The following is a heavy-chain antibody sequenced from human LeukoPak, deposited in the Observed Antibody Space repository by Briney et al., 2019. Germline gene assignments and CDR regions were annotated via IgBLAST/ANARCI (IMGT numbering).Heavy chain of an antibody. V-gene: IGHV3-30*01. CDR2: ISYDGSNK. Sequence: PGGSLRLSCAASGFTFSSYAMHWVRQAPGKGLEWVAVISYDGSNKYYADSVKGRFTISRDNSKNTLYLQMNSLRAEDTAVYYCARVNARTMIVVVIEWGAFDIWGQGTMVTVSS. CDR3: ARVNARTMIVVVIEWGAFDI. CDR1: GFTFSSYA. J-gene: IGHJ3*02. D-gene: IGHD3-22*01.